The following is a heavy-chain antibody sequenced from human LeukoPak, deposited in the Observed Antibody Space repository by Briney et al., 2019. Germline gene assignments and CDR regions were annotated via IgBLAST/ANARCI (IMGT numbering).Heavy chain of an antibody. CDR1: RFTFSSYG. D-gene: IGHD1-1*01. J-gene: IGHJ3*02. V-gene: IGHV3-33*05. Sequence: PGGSLRLSCAASRFTFSSYGMHWVRQAPGKGLEWVAVILYDGSNKYYADSVKGRFTISRDNSKNTLYLQMNSLRTEDTAVYYCARDDQYTTDAFDIWGQGTMVTVSS. CDR2: ILYDGSNK. CDR3: ARDDQYTTDAFDI.